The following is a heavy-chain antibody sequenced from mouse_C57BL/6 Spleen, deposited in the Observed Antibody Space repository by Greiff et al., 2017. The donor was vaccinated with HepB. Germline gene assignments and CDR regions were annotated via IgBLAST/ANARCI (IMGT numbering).Heavy chain of an antibody. Sequence: QVQLQQPGAELVKPGASVKMSCKASGYTFTSYWITWVKQRPGQGLEWIGDIYPGSGSTNYNEKFKSKATLTVDTSSSTAYMQLSSLTSEDSAVYYCARTYYDGSSCYFDYWGQGTTLTVSS. J-gene: IGHJ2*01. CDR1: GYTFTSYW. CDR3: ARTYYDGSSCYFDY. V-gene: IGHV1-55*01. D-gene: IGHD1-1*01. CDR2: IYPGSGST.